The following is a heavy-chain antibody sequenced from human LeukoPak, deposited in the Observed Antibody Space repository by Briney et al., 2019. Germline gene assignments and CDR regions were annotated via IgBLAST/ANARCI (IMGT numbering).Heavy chain of an antibody. V-gene: IGHV3-23*01. CDR1: GFTFSGYA. CDR3: AKEDLYYGMDV. J-gene: IGHJ6*04. Sequence: GGSLRLCCAASGFTFSGYAMSWVRQAPGKGLEWVSAISDSGGSTYYPDSVKGRFTISRDNSRNTLYLQSNSLRAEDTAVYYCAKEDLYYGMDVWGKGTTVTVSS. CDR2: ISDSGGST.